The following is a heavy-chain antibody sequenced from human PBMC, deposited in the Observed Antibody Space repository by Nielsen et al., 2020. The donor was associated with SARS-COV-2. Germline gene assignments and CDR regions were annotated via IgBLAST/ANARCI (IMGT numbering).Heavy chain of an antibody. Sequence: GESLKISCEASGFSVSKFGMHWVRQAPGKGLEWVAYISYEGSKQYYADSVQGRFTISRDFSKSTLYLQMNSLRAEDTAMYYCAKDRAIFMIYITRGGPDFWGQGTLVTVSS. CDR3: AKDRAIFMIYITRGGPDF. V-gene: IGHV3-30*18. CDR1: GFSVSKFG. D-gene: IGHD3/OR15-3a*01. J-gene: IGHJ4*02. CDR2: ISYEGSKQ.